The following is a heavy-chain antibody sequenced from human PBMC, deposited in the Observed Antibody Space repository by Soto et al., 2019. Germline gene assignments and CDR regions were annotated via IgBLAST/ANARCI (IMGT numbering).Heavy chain of an antibody. CDR3: ASGPPTVGGHP. V-gene: IGHV1-69*06. CDR2: IIPIFGTA. D-gene: IGHD1-26*01. Sequence: QVQLVQSGAEVKKPGSSVKVSCKASGGTFSSYAISWVRQAPGQGLEWMGRIIPIFGTANYAQKFQGRVNITTNKSTSPANKVMSNLRTVDPAVYYCASGPPTVGGHPWGQGTLVTVSS. CDR1: GGTFSSYA. J-gene: IGHJ5*02.